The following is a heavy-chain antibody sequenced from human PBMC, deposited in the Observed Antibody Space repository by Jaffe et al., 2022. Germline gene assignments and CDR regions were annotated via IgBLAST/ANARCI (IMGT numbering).Heavy chain of an antibody. Sequence: EVQLVESGGGLVQPGRSLRLSCAASGFTFDDYAMHWVRQAPGKGLEWVSGISWNSGSIGYADSVKGRFTISRDNAKNSLYLQMNSLRAEDTALYYCAKVGAFDRAWDAFDYWGQGTLVTVSS. D-gene: IGHD3-16*01. CDR2: ISWNSGSI. J-gene: IGHJ4*02. CDR3: AKVGAFDRAWDAFDY. V-gene: IGHV3-9*01. CDR1: GFTFDDYA.